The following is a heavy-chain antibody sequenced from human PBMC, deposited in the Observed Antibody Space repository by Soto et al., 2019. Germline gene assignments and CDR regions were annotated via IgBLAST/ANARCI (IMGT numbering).Heavy chain of an antibody. CDR1: GFTFSSYS. V-gene: IGHV3-21*01. CDR2: ISSSSSYI. D-gene: IGHD3-10*01. Sequence: GGSLRLSCAASGFTFSSYSMNWVRQAPGKGLEWVSSISSSSSYIYYADSVKGRFTISRDNAKNSLYLQMNSLRAEDTAVYYCARVRGVLWFGELLADDHAFDILGQGTMVTVSS. J-gene: IGHJ3*02. CDR3: ARVRGVLWFGELLADDHAFDI.